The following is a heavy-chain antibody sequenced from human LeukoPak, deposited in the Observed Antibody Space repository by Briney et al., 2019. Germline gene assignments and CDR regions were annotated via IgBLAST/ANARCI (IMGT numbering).Heavy chain of an antibody. CDR1: GGSISSYY. CDR2: IYYSGST. J-gene: IGHJ4*02. D-gene: IGHD6-13*01. CDR3: ARDMRRGGSWLFDY. Sequence: PSETLSLTCTVSGGSISSYYWSWIRQPPGKGLEWIGCIYYSGSTNYNPSLKSRVTISVDTSKNQFSLKLSFVTAADTAVYYCARDMRRGGSWLFDYWGQGTLVTVSS. V-gene: IGHV4-59*01.